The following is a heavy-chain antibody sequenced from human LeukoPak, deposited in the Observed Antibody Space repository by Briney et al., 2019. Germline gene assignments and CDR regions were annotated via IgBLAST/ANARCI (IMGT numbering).Heavy chain of an antibody. D-gene: IGHD2-21*01. Sequence: GGSLRLSCAASGFTFSSYSMNWVRQAPGKGLEWVSYISSSSSTIYYADSVKGRFTISRDNAENTLYLQMNSLRADDTAVYYCARGRGDDAFDMWGQGTKVTVSS. CDR2: ISSSSSTI. CDR3: ARGRGDDAFDM. J-gene: IGHJ3*02. CDR1: GFTFSSYS. V-gene: IGHV3-48*04.